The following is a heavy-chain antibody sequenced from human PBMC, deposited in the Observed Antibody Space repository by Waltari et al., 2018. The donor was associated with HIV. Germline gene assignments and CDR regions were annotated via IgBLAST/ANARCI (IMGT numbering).Heavy chain of an antibody. CDR2: IYYSGST. Sequence: QVQLQESGPGLVKPSETLSLICPVSGGSIDYYYWSWIRQPPGKGLEWIGYIYYSGSTNDNPSLKSRVTMSVDTSKNQFSLNLSSVTAADTAVYYCARQGCTSTSCQRRGGMDVWGQGTSVSVSS. J-gene: IGHJ6*02. D-gene: IGHD2-2*01. CDR3: ARQGCTSTSCQRRGGMDV. V-gene: IGHV4-59*08. CDR1: GGSIDYYY.